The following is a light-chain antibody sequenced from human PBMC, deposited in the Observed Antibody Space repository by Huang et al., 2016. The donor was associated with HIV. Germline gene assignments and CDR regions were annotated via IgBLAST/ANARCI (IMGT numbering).Light chain of an antibody. CDR3: QQYGSPLWT. V-gene: IGKV3-20*01. J-gene: IGKJ1*01. CDR1: QSVSSY. Sequence: EIVLTQSPGTLSLSPGERGTLSCWASQSVSSYLAWYQHKPGQAPRLLIYGASTRATGIPDRFSGSGSVTDFTLTISRLEPEDFAVYYCQQYGSPLWTFGQGTKVEIK. CDR2: GAS.